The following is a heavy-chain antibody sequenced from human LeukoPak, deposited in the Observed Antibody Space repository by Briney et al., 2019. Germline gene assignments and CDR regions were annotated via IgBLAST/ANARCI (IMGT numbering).Heavy chain of an antibody. CDR1: GFTFSSYW. CDR3: AREVDTAMDDFDY. D-gene: IGHD5-18*01. V-gene: IGHV3-7*01. Sequence: PGGPLRLSCAASGFTFSSYWMSWVRQAPGKGLEWLANIKQDGSEKYYVDSVKGRFTISRDNAKNSLYLQMNSLRAEDTAVYYCAREVDTAMDDFDYWGQGTLVTVSS. CDR2: IKQDGSEK. J-gene: IGHJ4*02.